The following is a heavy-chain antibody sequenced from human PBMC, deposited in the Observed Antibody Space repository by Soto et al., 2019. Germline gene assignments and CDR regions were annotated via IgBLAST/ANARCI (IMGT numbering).Heavy chain of an antibody. CDR3: ARTIYGDPDY. V-gene: IGHV3-66*01. Sequence: EVQLVESGGGLVQPGGSLRLSCAASGFTVSSNYMSWVRQAPGKGLEWVSVIYIDGSTYYADSVKGRFTISRDNSKNTLYLQMNSLRAEDTAVYYCARTIYGDPDYWGQGTLGTVSS. CDR2: IYIDGST. J-gene: IGHJ4*02. D-gene: IGHD4-17*01. CDR1: GFTVSSNY.